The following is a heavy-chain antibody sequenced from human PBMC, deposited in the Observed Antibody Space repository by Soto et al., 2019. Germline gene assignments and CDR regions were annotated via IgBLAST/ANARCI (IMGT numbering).Heavy chain of an antibody. V-gene: IGHV3-7*01. Sequence: QPGGSLRLSCAASGFTFSSYWMSWVRQAPGKGLEWVANIKQDGSEKYYVDSVKGRFTISRDNAKNSLYLQMNSLRAEDTAVYYCARESYSSPYNWFDPWGQGTLVTVSS. CDR1: GFTFSSYW. D-gene: IGHD2-15*01. J-gene: IGHJ5*02. CDR2: IKQDGSEK. CDR3: ARESYSSPYNWFDP.